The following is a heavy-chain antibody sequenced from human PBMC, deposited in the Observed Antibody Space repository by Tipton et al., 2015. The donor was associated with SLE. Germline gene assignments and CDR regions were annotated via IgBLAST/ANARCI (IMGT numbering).Heavy chain of an antibody. V-gene: IGHV4-38-2*01. D-gene: IGHD2-2*01. J-gene: IGHJ4*02. CDR3: ARGPRSMGGSTRVDT. Sequence: TLSLTCGVSAYSISSAYFWGWIRQPPGKGLEWIGEIDHSGSTNYNPSLKSRVTISLDTSKNQWSLRVSSVTAADTAVYYCARGPRSMGGSTRVDTWGQGTLVTVSS. CDR2: IDHSGST. CDR1: AYSISSAYF.